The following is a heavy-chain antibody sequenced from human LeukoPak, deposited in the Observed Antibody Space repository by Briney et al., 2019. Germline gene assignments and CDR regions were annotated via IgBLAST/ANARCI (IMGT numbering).Heavy chain of an antibody. CDR1: GFTFSSYW. D-gene: IGHD3-22*01. V-gene: IGHV3-7*01. J-gene: IGHJ3*02. CDR2: IKEDGSEK. CDR3: ARDYLRGLVSYYDSSGYYYRLEDAFDI. Sequence: GGSLRLSCAASGFTFSSYWMSWVRQAPGKGLEWVANIKEDGSEKYYVDSVKGRFTISRDNAKNSLYLQMNSLRAEDTAVYYCARDYLRGLVSYYDSSGYYYRLEDAFDIWGQGTMVTVSS.